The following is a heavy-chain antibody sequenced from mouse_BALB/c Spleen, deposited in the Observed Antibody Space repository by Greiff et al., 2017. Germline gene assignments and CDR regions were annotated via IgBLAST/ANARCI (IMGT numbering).Heavy chain of an antibody. CDR3: ARYGYDDSMAY. CDR1: GFTFTSYW. J-gene: IGHJ4*01. V-gene: IGHV1-87*01. D-gene: IGHD2-2*01. CDR2: IYTGDGDT. Sequence: VKLMESGAGLARPGASVTFSCKASGFTFTSYWMHWVKQTPGQGLEWIGAIYTGDGDTRYTQKFKGKATLTADKSSITAYMRLSSMATEDSSVYYCARYGYDDSMAYWGQGTSVTVSS.